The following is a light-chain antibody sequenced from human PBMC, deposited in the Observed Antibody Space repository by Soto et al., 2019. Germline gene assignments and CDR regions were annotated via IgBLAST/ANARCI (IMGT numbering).Light chain of an antibody. CDR3: QQYGSSLGT. Sequence: EIVLTQSPATLSLSPGERATLSCRASQSVSSYLAWYQQKPGQAPRLLIYGASSRATGIPDRFSGSGSGTDFTLTISRLEPEDFAVYYCQQYGSSLGTFGPGTKV. CDR2: GAS. V-gene: IGKV3-20*01. J-gene: IGKJ3*01. CDR1: QSVSSY.